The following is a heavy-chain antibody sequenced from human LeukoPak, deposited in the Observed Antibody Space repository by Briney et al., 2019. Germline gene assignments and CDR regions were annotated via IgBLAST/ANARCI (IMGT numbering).Heavy chain of an antibody. D-gene: IGHD2/OR15-2a*01. CDR3: ASILLSSHYYFNY. Sequence: SETLSLTCTVSGGSISSSSYYWGWIRQPPGKGLEWIGSIYYSGSTYYNPSLKSRVTISVDTSKNQFSLKLSSVTAADTAVYYCASILLSSHYYFNYWGQGTLATVSS. V-gene: IGHV4-39*01. CDR1: GGSISSSSYY. CDR2: IYYSGST. J-gene: IGHJ4*02.